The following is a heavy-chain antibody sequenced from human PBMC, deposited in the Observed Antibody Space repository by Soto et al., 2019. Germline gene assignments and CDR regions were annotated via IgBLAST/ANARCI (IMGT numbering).Heavy chain of an antibody. D-gene: IGHD1-1*01. V-gene: IGHV3-48*02. Sequence: EVQLVESGGGLVQPGGSLRLSCAASGFTFSSYSMNWVRQAPGKGLEWVSYISSSSSTIYYADSVKGRFTISRDNAKNSLYQQMTSLRDEDTAVYYCARDDDHDYYFDYWGQGTLVTVSS. CDR2: ISSSSSTI. CDR3: ARDDDHDYYFDY. J-gene: IGHJ4*02. CDR1: GFTFSSYS.